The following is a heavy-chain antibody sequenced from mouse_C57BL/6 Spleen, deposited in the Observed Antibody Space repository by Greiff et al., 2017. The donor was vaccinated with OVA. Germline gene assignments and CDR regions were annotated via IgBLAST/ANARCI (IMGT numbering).Heavy chain of an antibody. CDR1: GYSITSGYY. J-gene: IGHJ3*01. D-gene: IGHD2-3*01. CDR3: ARDYDGYLAY. V-gene: IGHV3-6*01. CDR2: ISYDGSN. Sequence: EVKLMESGPGLVKPSQSLSLTCSVTGYSITSGYYWNWIRQFPGNKLEWMGYISYDGSNNYNPSLKNRISITRDTSKNQFFLKLNSVTTEDTATYYCARDYDGYLAYWGQGTLVTVSA.